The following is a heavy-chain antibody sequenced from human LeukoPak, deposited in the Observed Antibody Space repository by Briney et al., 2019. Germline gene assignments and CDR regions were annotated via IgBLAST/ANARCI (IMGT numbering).Heavy chain of an antibody. CDR1: GFTFSSYA. V-gene: IGHV3-23*01. J-gene: IGHJ4*02. CDR2: ISGSGGST. CDR3: AKEDRYSSSWYDY. D-gene: IGHD6-13*01. Sequence: GGSPTASCAASGFTFSSYAMSWVRQAPGKGLEWVSAISGSGGSTYYADSVKGRFTISRDNSKNTLYLQMNSLRAEDTAVYYCAKEDRYSSSWYDYWGQGTLVTVSS.